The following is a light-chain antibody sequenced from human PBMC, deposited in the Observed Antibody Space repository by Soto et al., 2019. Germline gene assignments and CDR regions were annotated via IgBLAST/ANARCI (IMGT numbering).Light chain of an antibody. CDR3: SSYTTSSNYV. J-gene: IGLJ1*01. V-gene: IGLV2-14*01. CDR2: EVS. CDR1: ISDVGSYNF. Sequence: QSALSQPASGSGSPGQSITISCTGTISDVGSYNFVSWYQQLPGKAPKLMIYEVSNRPSGVSNRFSGYKYGNTASLTISGLQAEDEADYYCSSYTTSSNYVFGSGTKVTVL.